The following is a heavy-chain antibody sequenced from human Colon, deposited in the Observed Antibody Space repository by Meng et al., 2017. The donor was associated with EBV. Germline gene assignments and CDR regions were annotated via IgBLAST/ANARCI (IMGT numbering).Heavy chain of an antibody. D-gene: IGHD5-24*01. CDR1: GAASRGDNC. V-gene: IGHV4-4*02. J-gene: IGHJ4*02. CDR3: ARGNAYNAPSFDY. CDR2: IYHGGNT. Sequence: AVPARTRTLRRSVTGAASRGDNCRTWLRPPPGKGQEWIWEIYHGGNTNYNPSLKSRVTTSVDRSNDQFSLSLSSVTAADTAVYYCARGNAYNAPSFDYWGQGTLVTVSS.